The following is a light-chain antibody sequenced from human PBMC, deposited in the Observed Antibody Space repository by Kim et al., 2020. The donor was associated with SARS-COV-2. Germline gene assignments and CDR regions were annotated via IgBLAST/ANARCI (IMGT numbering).Light chain of an antibody. J-gene: IGKJ2*01. CDR2: AAS. CDR3: LQHNNYPYT. CDR1: QGIRND. Sequence: ASGGGKGTITGRASQGIRNDLGWFQQIPGKAPKRLIYAASNLQSGVPSRFSGSGSGTEFTLTISSLQPEDFGTYYCLQHNNYPYTFGQGTKLEI. V-gene: IGKV1-17*01.